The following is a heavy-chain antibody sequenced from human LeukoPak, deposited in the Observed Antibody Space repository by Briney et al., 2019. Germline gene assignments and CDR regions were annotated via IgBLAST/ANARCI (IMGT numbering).Heavy chain of an antibody. J-gene: IGHJ3*02. D-gene: IGHD3-9*01. Sequence: GSLRLSCAASGFTFSSYWMSWVRQAPGKGLEWVANIKQDGSEKYYVDSVKGRFTISRDNAKNSLYLQMNSLRAEDTAVYYCARVSVLRYFDWLSVDAFDIWGQGTMVTVSS. CDR2: IKQDGSEK. V-gene: IGHV3-7*01. CDR3: ARVSVLRYFDWLSVDAFDI. CDR1: GFTFSSYW.